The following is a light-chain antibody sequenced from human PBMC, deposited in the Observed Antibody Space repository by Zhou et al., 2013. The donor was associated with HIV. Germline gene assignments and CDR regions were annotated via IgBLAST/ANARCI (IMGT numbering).Light chain of an antibody. Sequence: EIVLTQSPGTLSVSLGERATLSCRASQTVNSRFLAWFQQKPGQAPRLLIYGASNRATGTPDRFSGSGSGTDLTLTISRLEPEDFAVYYCQLYGRSPPYIFGQGTNLEI. CDR2: GAS. V-gene: IGKV3-20*01. CDR3: QLYGRSPPYI. CDR1: QTVNSRF. J-gene: IGKJ2*01.